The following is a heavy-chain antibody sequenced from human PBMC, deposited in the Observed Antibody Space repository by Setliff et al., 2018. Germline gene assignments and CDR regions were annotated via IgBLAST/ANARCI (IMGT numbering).Heavy chain of an antibody. CDR2: MYSSGST. Sequence: SETLSLTCTVSGGPINSDRYYWGWIRQPPGKGLEWIGSMYSSGSTYYNPSLKSRVTISVDTSQNQFSLKLSSVTAADTAAYYCASHPRVTIFGVAAFDYWGQGILVTVYS. CDR1: GGPINSDRYY. V-gene: IGHV4-39*01. CDR3: ASHPRVTIFGVAAFDY. D-gene: IGHD3-3*01. J-gene: IGHJ4*02.